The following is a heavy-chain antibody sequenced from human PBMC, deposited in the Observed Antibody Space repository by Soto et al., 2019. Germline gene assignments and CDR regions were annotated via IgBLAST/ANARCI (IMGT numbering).Heavy chain of an antibody. CDR1: GYTFTSYY. D-gene: IGHD6-13*01. V-gene: IGHV1-46*03. Sequence: GASLKVSCKASGYTFTSYYIHWVRQAPGHGPEWMGMISPSSGGTDYAQKFQGRVTMTRDTSTSTVYMELSSLRSEDTAVYYCTRSIITTAGTDAFDLWGQGTLVIVSS. CDR2: ISPSSGGT. J-gene: IGHJ3*01. CDR3: TRSIITTAGTDAFDL.